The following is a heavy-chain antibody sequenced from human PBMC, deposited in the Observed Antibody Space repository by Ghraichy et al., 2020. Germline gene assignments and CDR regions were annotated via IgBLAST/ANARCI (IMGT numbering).Heavy chain of an antibody. CDR3: AKAKSGLRFLEWLFTDAFDI. D-gene: IGHD3-3*01. V-gene: IGHV3-23*01. Sequence: GESLNISCAASGFTFSSYAMSWVRQAPGKGLEWVSAISGSGGSTYYADSVKGRFTISRDNSKNTLYLQMNSLRAEDTAVYYCAKAKSGLRFLEWLFTDAFDIWGQGTMVTVSS. CDR2: ISGSGGST. J-gene: IGHJ3*02. CDR1: GFTFSSYA.